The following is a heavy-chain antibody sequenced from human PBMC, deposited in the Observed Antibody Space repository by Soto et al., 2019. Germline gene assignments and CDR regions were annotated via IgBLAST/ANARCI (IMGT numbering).Heavy chain of an antibody. Sequence: SETLSLTCAVYGGSFSGYYWSWIRQPPGKGLEWIGEINHSGSTNYNPSLKSRVTISVDTSKNQFSLKLSSVTAADTAVYYCARGSSYGDFDYWGQGTLVTVSS. D-gene: IGHD2-8*01. CDR2: INHSGST. V-gene: IGHV4-34*01. J-gene: IGHJ4*02. CDR1: GGSFSGYY. CDR3: ARGSSYGDFDY.